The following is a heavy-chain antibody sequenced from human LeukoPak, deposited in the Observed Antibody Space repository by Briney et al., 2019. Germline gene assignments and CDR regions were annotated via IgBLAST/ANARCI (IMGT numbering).Heavy chain of an antibody. J-gene: IGHJ4*02. CDR1: GFTFSSYW. D-gene: IGHD4-17*01. Sequence: PGGSLRLSCAASGFTFSSYWMHWVRQAPGKGLVWVSRINTDGSSTNYADSVKGRFTISRDNAKNSLYLQMNSLRAEDTAVYYCARDKPTVTTKYYFGYWGQGTLVTVSS. V-gene: IGHV3-74*01. CDR2: INTDGSST. CDR3: ARDKPTVTTKYYFGY.